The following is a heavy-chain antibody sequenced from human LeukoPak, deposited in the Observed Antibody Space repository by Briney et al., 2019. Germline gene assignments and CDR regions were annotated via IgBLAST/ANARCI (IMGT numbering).Heavy chain of an antibody. D-gene: IGHD3-10*01. J-gene: IGHJ4*02. Sequence: ESGPTLVNPTQTLTLTCTFSGFSLSTSGVGVGWIRQPPGKALEWLALIYWDDDKRYSPSLKSRLTITKDTSKNQVVLTMTNMDPVDTATYYCAHSEPLYYYGSGSHPQAPFDYWGQGTLVTVSS. CDR1: GFSLSTSGVG. CDR3: AHSEPLYYYGSGSHPQAPFDY. V-gene: IGHV2-5*02. CDR2: IYWDDDK.